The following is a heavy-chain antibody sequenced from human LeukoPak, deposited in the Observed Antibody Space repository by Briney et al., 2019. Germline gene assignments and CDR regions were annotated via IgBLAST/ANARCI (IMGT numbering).Heavy chain of an antibody. Sequence: GGSLRLSCAASGFTFSNYGMHWVRQAPGKGLEWVAVIWYDGSNKYYADSVKGRLTISRDNSKNTVYLQMNSLRAEDTAMYYCARDFYVGSKSYYVGYWGHGTLVTVSS. CDR1: GFTFSNYG. J-gene: IGHJ4*01. CDR2: IWYDGSNK. CDR3: ARDFYVGSKSYYVGY. D-gene: IGHD3-10*01. V-gene: IGHV3-33*01.